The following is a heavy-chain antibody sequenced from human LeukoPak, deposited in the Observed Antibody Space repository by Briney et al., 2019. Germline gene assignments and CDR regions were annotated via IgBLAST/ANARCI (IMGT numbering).Heavy chain of an antibody. CDR1: GFTFDDYA. Sequence: PGGSLRLSCAASGFTFDDYAMHWVRHAPGKGLEWVSGISWNSGSIGYADSVKGRFTISRDNAKNSLYLQMNSLRAGDTALYYCAKSVGSYGRYYGMDVWGQGTTVTVSS. J-gene: IGHJ6*02. D-gene: IGHD1-26*01. CDR2: ISWNSGSI. V-gene: IGHV3-9*01. CDR3: AKSVGSYGRYYGMDV.